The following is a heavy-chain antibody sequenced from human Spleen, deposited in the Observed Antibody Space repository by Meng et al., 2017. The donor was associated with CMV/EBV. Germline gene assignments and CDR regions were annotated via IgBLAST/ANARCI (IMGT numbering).Heavy chain of an antibody. CDR3: APLGFDP. V-gene: IGHV1-24*01. J-gene: IGHJ5*02. CDR2: FDPEDGET. D-gene: IGHD3-16*01. CDR1: GYTLTELS. Sequence: QGQLVQAVAEVKHPGASLKVYCKVSGYTLTELSMHWVRQAPGKGLEWMGGFDPEDGETIYAQKFQGRVTMTEDTSTDTAYMELSSLRSEDTAVYYCAPLGFDPWGQGTLVTVSS.